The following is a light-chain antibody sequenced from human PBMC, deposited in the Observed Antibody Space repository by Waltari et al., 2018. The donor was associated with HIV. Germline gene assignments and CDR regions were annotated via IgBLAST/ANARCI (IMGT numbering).Light chain of an antibody. J-gene: IGLJ2*01. V-gene: IGLV2-8*01. CDR3: SSYAGSNTVI. CDR1: SSDVGAYNY. Sequence: QSALTQPPSASGSPGHSVTISCTGTSSDVGAYNYVPWYQQHPGKAPKLIIYEVTKRPSGVPDRFSASKSGNTASLTVSGLQTDDEADYYCSSYAGSNTVIFGGGTNLIVL. CDR2: EVT.